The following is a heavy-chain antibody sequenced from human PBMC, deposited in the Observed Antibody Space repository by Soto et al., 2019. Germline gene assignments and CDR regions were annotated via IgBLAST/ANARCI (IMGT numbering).Heavy chain of an antibody. CDR2: ISYDGSNK. CDR3: AATGRLFDY. J-gene: IGHJ4*02. CDR1: GFTFSSYG. Sequence: VQLVESGGGLVKPGGSLRLSCAASGFTFSSYGMHWVRQAPGKGLEWVAVISYDGSNKYYADSVKGRFTISRDNSKNTLYLQMNSLRAEDTAVYYCAATGRLFDYWGQGTLVTVSS. V-gene: IGHV3-30*03. D-gene: IGHD1-26*01.